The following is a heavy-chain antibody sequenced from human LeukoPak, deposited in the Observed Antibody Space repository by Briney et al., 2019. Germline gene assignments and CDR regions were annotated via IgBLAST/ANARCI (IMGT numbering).Heavy chain of an antibody. CDR2: IIPILGIA. CDR1: GGTFSSYA. D-gene: IGHD4-11*01. V-gene: IGHV1-69*04. Sequence: SVKVSCKASGGTFSSYAISWVRQAPGQGLEWMGRIIPILGIANYAQKFQGRVTITADKSTSTAYMELSSLRSEDTAVYYCARDLRDYSNVWSQGTTVTVSS. J-gene: IGHJ6*02. CDR3: ARDLRDYSNV.